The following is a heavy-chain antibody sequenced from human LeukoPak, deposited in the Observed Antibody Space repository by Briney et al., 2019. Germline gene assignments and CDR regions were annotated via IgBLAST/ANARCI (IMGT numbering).Heavy chain of an antibody. J-gene: IGHJ4*02. CDR1: GFTFSSYA. CDR3: AKSSGYSSAAGTGTRRYFDY. D-gene: IGHD6-13*01. V-gene: IGHV3-23*01. Sequence: GGSLRLSCAASGFTFSSYAMSWVRQAPGKGLEWVSAISGSGGSTYYAGSVKGRLIISSDNSKNTLYLQMNSLRAEDTAVYYCAKSSGYSSAAGTGTRRYFDYWGQGTLVTVSS. CDR2: ISGSGGST.